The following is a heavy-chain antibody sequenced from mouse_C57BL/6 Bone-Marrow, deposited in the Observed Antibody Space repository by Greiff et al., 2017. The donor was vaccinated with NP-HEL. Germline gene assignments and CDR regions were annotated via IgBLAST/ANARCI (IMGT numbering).Heavy chain of an antibody. Sequence: EVKLQESGGGLVQPGGSLSLSCAASGFTFTDYYMSWVRQPPGKALEWLGFIRNKANGYTTEYSASVKGRFTISRDNSQSILYLQMNALRAEDSATYYCARYRGGYDVAWFAYWGQGTLVTVSA. V-gene: IGHV7-3*01. D-gene: IGHD2-14*01. CDR3: ARYRGGYDVAWFAY. CDR2: IRNKANGYTT. J-gene: IGHJ3*01. CDR1: GFTFTDYY.